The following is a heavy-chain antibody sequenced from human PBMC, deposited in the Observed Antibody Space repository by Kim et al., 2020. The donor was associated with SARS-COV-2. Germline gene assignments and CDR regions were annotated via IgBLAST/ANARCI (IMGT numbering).Heavy chain of an antibody. CDR2: IKQDGSEK. D-gene: IGHD6-13*01. Sequence: GGSLRLSCAASGFTFSSYWMSWVRQAPGKGLEWVANIKQDGSEKYYVDSVKGRFTISRDNAKNSLYLQMNSLRAEDTAVYYCARRIRPAAAGSWFDPWGQGTLVTVSS. CDR3: ARRIRPAAAGSWFDP. V-gene: IGHV3-7*03. CDR1: GFTFSSYW. J-gene: IGHJ5*02.